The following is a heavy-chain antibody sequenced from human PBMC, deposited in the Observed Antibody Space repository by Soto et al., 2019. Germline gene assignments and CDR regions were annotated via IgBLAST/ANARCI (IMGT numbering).Heavy chain of an antibody. CDR3: AKDLLRPGRAYGMDV. CDR2: ISYDGSNK. V-gene: IGHV3-30*18. CDR1: GFTFSTYG. Sequence: QVQLVESGGGVVQPERSLRLSCDASGFTFSTYGMHWVSQAQGKGLEWVAVISYDGSNKYYPDSVKGRFTISRDNSKNTLYLQMNSLRPEDTAVYYCAKDLLRPGRAYGMDVWGQGTTVTVSS. J-gene: IGHJ6*02. D-gene: IGHD6-25*01.